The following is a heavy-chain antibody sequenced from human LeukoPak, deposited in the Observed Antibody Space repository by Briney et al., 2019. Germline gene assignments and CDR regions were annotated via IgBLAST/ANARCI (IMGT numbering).Heavy chain of an antibody. D-gene: IGHD2-15*01. J-gene: IGHJ5*02. CDR1: GYTFTGYY. Sequence: ASVKVPCKASGYTFTGYYMHWVRQAPGQGLEWRGWINPNSGGTNYAQKFQGRVTMTRDTSISTAYMELSRLRSDDTAVYYCARDIGYCSGGSCYEGYWFDPGGQGTLVTVSS. CDR3: ARDIGYCSGGSCYEGYWFDP. V-gene: IGHV1-2*02. CDR2: INPNSGGT.